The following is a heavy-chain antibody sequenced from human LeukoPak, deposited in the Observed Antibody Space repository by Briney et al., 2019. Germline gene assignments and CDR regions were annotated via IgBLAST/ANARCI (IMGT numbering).Heavy chain of an antibody. D-gene: IGHD3-3*01. CDR3: AGGPVLRFLEWLSPRGWFDP. J-gene: IGHJ5*02. CDR1: GGSISSGTYY. Sequence: SQTLSLTRTVSGGSISSGTYYWAWIREPAGKGLEWFGLFYTSGSTNYNPSLKSRVTISVDTSKNQFSLKLSSVTAADTAVYYCAGGPVLRFLEWLSPRGWFDPWGQGTLVTVSS. V-gene: IGHV4-61*02. CDR2: FYTSGST.